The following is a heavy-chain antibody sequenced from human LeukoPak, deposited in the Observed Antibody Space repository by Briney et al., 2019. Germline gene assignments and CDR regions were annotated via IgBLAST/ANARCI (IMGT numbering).Heavy chain of an antibody. D-gene: IGHD2-15*01. CDR3: ARDLYCSSGSCYSTAFDI. V-gene: IGHV4-59*01. Sequence: SGTLSLTCTVSGGSISSYYWSWIRQPPGKGLEWIGYIYYSGSTNYNPSLKSRVTISVDTSKNQFSLKLSSVTAADTAVYYCARDLYCSSGSCYSTAFDIWGQGTMVTASS. CDR2: IYYSGST. J-gene: IGHJ3*02. CDR1: GGSISSYY.